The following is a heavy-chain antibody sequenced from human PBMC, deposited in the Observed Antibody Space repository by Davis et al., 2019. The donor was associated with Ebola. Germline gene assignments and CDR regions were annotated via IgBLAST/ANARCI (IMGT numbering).Heavy chain of an antibody. V-gene: IGHV1-2*02. CDR3: ATLTTVTMSHWYFDL. CDR2: INPNSGGT. CDR1: GYTFTGYY. Sequence: ASVKVSCKASGYTFTGYYMQWVRQAPGQGLEWMGWINPNSGGTNYAQKFQGRVTMTRDTSISTAYMELSSLRSDDTAVYYCATLTTVTMSHWYFDLWGRGTLVTVSS. D-gene: IGHD4-17*01. J-gene: IGHJ2*01.